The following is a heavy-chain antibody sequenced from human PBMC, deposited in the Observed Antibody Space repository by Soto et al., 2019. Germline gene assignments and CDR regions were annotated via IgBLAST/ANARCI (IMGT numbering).Heavy chain of an antibody. J-gene: IGHJ3*02. CDR1: GGSISSYY. D-gene: IGHD2-2*01. CDR2: IYYSGST. V-gene: IGHV4-59*01. CDR3: ASALNEGVPAAIRGGDAFDI. Sequence: SETLSLTCTVSGGSISSYYWSWIRQPPGKGLEWIGYIYYSGSTNYNPSLKSRVTISVDTSKNQFSLKLSSVTAADTAVYYCASALNEGVPAAIRGGDAFDIWGQGTMVTVSS.